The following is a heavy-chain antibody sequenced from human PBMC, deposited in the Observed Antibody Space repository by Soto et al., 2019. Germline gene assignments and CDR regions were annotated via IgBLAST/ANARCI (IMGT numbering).Heavy chain of an antibody. D-gene: IGHD3-9*01. Sequence: QPGGSLRLSCAASGFTFSSYVMSWVRQAPGKGLEWVSAISGSGGSTYYADSVKGRFTISRDNSKNTLYLQMNSLRAEDTAVYYCAKNRAVFDWPSYDFWGQGTLVTVSS. J-gene: IGHJ4*02. CDR3: AKNRAVFDWPSYDF. V-gene: IGHV3-23*01. CDR1: GFTFSSYV. CDR2: ISGSGGST.